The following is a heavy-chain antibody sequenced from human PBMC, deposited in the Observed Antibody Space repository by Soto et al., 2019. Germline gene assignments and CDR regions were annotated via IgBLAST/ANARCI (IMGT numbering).Heavy chain of an antibody. V-gene: IGHV1-2*04. CDR2: INPNSGGT. CDR1: GYTFTGYY. D-gene: IGHD4-17*01. J-gene: IGHJ4*02. Sequence: ASVKVSCKACGYTFTGYYMHWVRQAPGQGLEWMGWINPNSGGTNYAQKFQGWVTMTRDTSISTAYMELSSLRSEDTAVYYCARTLYGDNFDYWGQGTLVSVSS. CDR3: ARTLYGDNFDY.